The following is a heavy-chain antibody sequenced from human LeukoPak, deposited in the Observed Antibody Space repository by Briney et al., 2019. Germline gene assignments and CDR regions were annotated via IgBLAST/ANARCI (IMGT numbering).Heavy chain of an antibody. Sequence: SETLSLTCTVSGGSISSYYWSWIRQPPGKGLEWIGYIYYSGSTNYNPSLKSRVTISVDTSKNQFSLKLSSVTAADTAVYYCARDRNPDFWSGYYTGTNNWFDPWGQGTLVTVSS. V-gene: IGHV4-59*01. J-gene: IGHJ5*02. CDR1: GGSISSYY. CDR2: IYYSGST. CDR3: ARDRNPDFWSGYYTGTNNWFDP. D-gene: IGHD3-3*01.